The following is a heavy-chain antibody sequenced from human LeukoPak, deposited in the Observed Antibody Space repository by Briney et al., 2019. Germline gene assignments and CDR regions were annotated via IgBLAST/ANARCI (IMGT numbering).Heavy chain of an antibody. Sequence: GGSLRLSCAASGFTFSTYWMSWVRQAPGNGLEWLANIKEDGTGKNHVDSVKGRFTISRDNAKKSLYLQMNGLRAEDTAVYYCAREIPQQLVAMDVWGQGTTVTVSS. D-gene: IGHD6-13*01. V-gene: IGHV3-7*03. CDR1: GFTFSTYW. J-gene: IGHJ6*02. CDR2: IKEDGTGK. CDR3: AREIPQQLVAMDV.